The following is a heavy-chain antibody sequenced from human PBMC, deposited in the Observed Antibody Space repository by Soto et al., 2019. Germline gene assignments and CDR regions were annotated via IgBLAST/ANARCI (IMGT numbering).Heavy chain of an antibody. J-gene: IGHJ6*04. V-gene: IGHV5-51*01. CDR3: ARHAYCASNTCYYYSGLDV. CDR2: IYPGDSNI. CDR1: GYTFTNSW. Sequence: GESLKISCKGSGYTFTNSWIGWVRQMPGKGLEWMGIIYPGDSNIRYSPSFQGQVTISADMSTSTAYLQWRSLKASDTAMYYCARHAYCASNTCYYYSGLDVWGKGTTVTVSS. D-gene: IGHD2-2*01.